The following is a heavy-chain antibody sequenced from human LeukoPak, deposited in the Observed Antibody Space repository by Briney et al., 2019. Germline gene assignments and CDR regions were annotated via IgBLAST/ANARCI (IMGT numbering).Heavy chain of an antibody. D-gene: IGHD2-15*01. J-gene: IGHJ6*02. CDR1: GFTFSTYD. CDR2: INTAGDT. CDR3: ARGDCSGGSCSSMDV. V-gene: IGHV3-13*04. Sequence: GGSLRLSCAASGFTFSTYDMHWVRQGTGKGLEWVSGINTAGDTYYPGSVKGRFTISREDAKNSFYLQMNSLRAGDTAAYYCARGDCSGGSCSSMDVWGHGTTVTVSS.